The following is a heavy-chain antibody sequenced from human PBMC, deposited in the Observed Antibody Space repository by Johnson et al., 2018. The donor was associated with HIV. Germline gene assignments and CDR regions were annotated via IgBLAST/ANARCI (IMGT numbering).Heavy chain of an antibody. D-gene: IGHD6-13*01. V-gene: IGHV3-30*18. CDR2: ISYDGTNK. CDR3: AKGRYSSSWYLAGAFDI. Sequence: QVQLVESGGGVVQPGRSLRLSCASSGFTFSTYGMHWVRQAPGKGLEWVAVISYDGTNKYYADSVKGRFTISRDNSKNTLYLQMNSLRAEDTALYYCAKGRYSSSWYLAGAFDIWGQGTMVTVSS. J-gene: IGHJ3*02. CDR1: GFTFSTYG.